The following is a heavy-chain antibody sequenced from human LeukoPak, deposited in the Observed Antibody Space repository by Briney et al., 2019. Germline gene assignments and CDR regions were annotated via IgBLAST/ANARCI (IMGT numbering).Heavy chain of an antibody. CDR2: ISAYNGNT. J-gene: IGHJ6*02. V-gene: IGHV1-18*01. Sequence: ASVKVSCKASGYSFTNDGISWVRQAPGQGLEWMGWISAYNGNTKYAQKFQSRVTMTTDTSTNTVNMELRILRSDDTAVFYCARSGSHNYYYYGMDVWGQGTTVIVSS. CDR1: GYSFTNDG. CDR3: ARSGSHNYYYYGMDV. D-gene: IGHD1-26*01.